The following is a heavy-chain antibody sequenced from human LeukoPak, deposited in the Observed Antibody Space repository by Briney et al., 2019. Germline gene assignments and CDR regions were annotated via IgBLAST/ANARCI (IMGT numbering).Heavy chain of an antibody. CDR2: IKSKTDGGTT. V-gene: IGHV3-15*01. Sequence: PGGSLRLSCAASGFTFSNAWMSWVRQAPGKGLEWVGRIKSKTDGGTTDYAAPVKGRFTISRDDSKNTLYLQMNSLETEDTAVYYCTTLEGDDYGDYVDYWGQGTLVTVSS. D-gene: IGHD4-17*01. CDR3: TTLEGDDYGDYVDY. CDR1: GFTFSNAW. J-gene: IGHJ4*02.